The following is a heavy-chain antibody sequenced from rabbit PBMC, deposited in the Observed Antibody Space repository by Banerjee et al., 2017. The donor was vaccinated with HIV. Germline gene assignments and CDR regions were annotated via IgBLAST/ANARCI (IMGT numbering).Heavy chain of an antibody. CDR3: ARGTYLDYFEL. D-gene: IGHD8-1*01. CDR2: FYPAYGTT. CDR1: GFSFSNKYV. Sequence: SGGDLVKPAGSLTLTCTASGFSFSNKYVMCWVRQAPGKGLEWIAYFYPAYGTTDYASWVNGRFTISKTSSTTVTLQMTSLTAADTATHFCARGTYLDYFELWGPGTLVTVS. J-gene: IGHJ4*01. V-gene: IGHV1S45*01.